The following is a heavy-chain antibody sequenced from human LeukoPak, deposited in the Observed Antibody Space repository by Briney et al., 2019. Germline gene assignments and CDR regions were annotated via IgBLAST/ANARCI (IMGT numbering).Heavy chain of an antibody. CDR2: AFNSGST. CDR1: GGSMNGGLYY. V-gene: IGHV4-39*01. J-gene: IGHJ4*02. D-gene: IGHD4-17*01. CDR3: ARNATTVNHVYKYFDY. Sequence: SETLSLTCSVSGGSMNGGLYYWAWIRQSPGKGLEWIGSAFNSGSTSYNPSLKSRVTISVDTSKNQFSLKLTSVTAADTAVYYCARNATTVNHVYKYFDYWGQGALLTVSS.